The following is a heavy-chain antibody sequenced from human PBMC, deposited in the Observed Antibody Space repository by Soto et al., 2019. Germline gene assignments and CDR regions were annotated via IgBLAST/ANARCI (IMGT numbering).Heavy chain of an antibody. V-gene: IGHV4-34*01. CDR3: ARGVPFYDILTGYRYYYGMDV. J-gene: IGHJ6*02. CDR2: INHSGST. D-gene: IGHD3-9*01. CDR1: GGSFSGYY. Sequence: SETLSLTCAVYGGSFSGYYWSWIRQPPGKGLEWIGEINHSGSTNYNPSLKSRVTISVDTSKNQFSLKLSSVTAADTAVYYCARGVPFYDILTGYRYYYGMDVWGQGTTVTVSS.